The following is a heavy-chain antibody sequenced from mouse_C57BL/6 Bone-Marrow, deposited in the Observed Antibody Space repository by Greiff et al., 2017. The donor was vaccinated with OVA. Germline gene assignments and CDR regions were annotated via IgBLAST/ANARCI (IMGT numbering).Heavy chain of an antibody. CDR3: ARDYGSWFAD. D-gene: IGHD1-1*01. Sequence: EVKLMESGPGLVKPSQSLSLTCSVTGYSITSGYYWNWIRQFPGNKLEWMGYISYDGSNNYNPSLKNRISITRDTSKNQFFLKLNSVTTEDTATYYCARDYGSWFADWGQGTLVTVSA. J-gene: IGHJ3*01. V-gene: IGHV3-6*01. CDR2: ISYDGSN. CDR1: GYSITSGYY.